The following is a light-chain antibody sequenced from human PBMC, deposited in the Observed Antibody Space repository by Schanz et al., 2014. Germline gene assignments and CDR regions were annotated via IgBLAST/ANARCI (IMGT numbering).Light chain of an antibody. CDR1: HSVSSY. Sequence: EIVMTQSPGALSVSPGERATLSCRASHSVSSYLAWYQQKSGQAPRLLIYGASSRATGIPDRFSGRGSGTDFTLTISRLEPEDFAVYYCQQYVTTPYTFGQGTKLEIK. J-gene: IGKJ2*01. CDR2: GAS. CDR3: QQYVTTPYT. V-gene: IGKV3-20*01.